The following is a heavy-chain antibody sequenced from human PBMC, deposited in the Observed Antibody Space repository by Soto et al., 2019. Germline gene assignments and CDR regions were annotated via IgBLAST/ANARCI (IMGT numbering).Heavy chain of an antibody. Sequence: WWSLRLCCAASGFTFSSYGMHWFRQAPGKGLEWVAVIWYDGSNKYYADSVKGRFTISRENSKNTLYLQMNRLRAEDTAVYYCARGIRATHYYDSSGDAFDIWGQGTMVTVSS. D-gene: IGHD3-22*01. V-gene: IGHV3-33*01. CDR3: ARGIRATHYYDSSGDAFDI. CDR1: GFTFSSYG. CDR2: IWYDGSNK. J-gene: IGHJ3*02.